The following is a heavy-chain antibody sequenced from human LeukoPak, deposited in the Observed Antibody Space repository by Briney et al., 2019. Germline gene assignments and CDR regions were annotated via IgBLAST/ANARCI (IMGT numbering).Heavy chain of an antibody. V-gene: IGHV4-34*01. D-gene: IGHD6-19*01. CDR3: ARVDSSGWSYWYFDL. CDR2: INHSGST. Sequence: PSETLSLTCAVYGGSFSGYYWSWVGQPPGKGLEWIGEINHSGSTNYNPSLKSRVTISVDTSKNQFSLKLSSVTAADTAVYYCARVDSSGWSYWYFDLWGRGTLVTVSS. CDR1: GGSFSGYY. J-gene: IGHJ2*01.